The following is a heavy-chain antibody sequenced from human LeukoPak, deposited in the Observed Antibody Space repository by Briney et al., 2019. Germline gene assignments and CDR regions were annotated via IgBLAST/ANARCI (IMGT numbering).Heavy chain of an antibody. CDR1: GGSISSYY. CDR3: ARESSRNAFDI. J-gene: IGHJ3*02. Sequence: KPSETLSLTCTVSGGSISSYYWSWIREPPGKGLEWIGYIYYTGSTNYNPSPKSRVTISVDTSKNQFSLKLSSATAADTAVYYCARESSRNAFDIWGQGTMVTVSS. CDR2: IYYTGST. V-gene: IGHV4-59*01.